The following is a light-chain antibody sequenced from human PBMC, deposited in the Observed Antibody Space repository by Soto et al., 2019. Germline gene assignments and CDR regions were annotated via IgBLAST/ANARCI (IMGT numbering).Light chain of an antibody. CDR1: SSNIGSNY. CDR2: RNN. Sequence: QSVLTQPPSASGTPGQRVTISCSGSSSNIGSNYVYWYQQLPGTAPKLLIYRNNQRPSGVPDRFSGSKSGTSASLAISGLRSEDEADHYCAAWDDSLSANWVFGGGTKLTVL. V-gene: IGLV1-47*01. J-gene: IGLJ3*02. CDR3: AAWDDSLSANWV.